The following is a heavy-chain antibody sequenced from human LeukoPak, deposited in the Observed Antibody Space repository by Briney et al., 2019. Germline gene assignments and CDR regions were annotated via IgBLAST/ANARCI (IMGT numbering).Heavy chain of an antibody. Sequence: QPGGSLRLSCAASGFTLSNYWTNWVRQAPGKGLEWVANIKQDGTEKYYVDSVKGRFTISRDNAENSLNLQMNSLRAEDTAVYYCARGMTVAANWFDPWGQGTLVTVSS. CDR3: ARGMTVAANWFDP. CDR2: IKQDGTEK. D-gene: IGHD6-19*01. CDR1: GFTLSNYW. V-gene: IGHV3-7*05. J-gene: IGHJ5*02.